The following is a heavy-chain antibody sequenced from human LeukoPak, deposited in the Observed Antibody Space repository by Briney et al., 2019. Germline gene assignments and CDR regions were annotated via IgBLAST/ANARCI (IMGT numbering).Heavy chain of an antibody. CDR1: GGSISSYY. J-gene: IGHJ4*02. CDR2: IYTSGST. V-gene: IGHV4-4*07. Sequence: SETLSLTCTVSGGSISSYYWSWIRQPAGKGLEWIGRIYTSGSTNYNPSLKSRVTMSVDTSKNQFSLKLSSVTAADTAVYYCARAEGVYDFWSGYTTHFDYWGQGTLVTVSS. D-gene: IGHD3-3*01. CDR3: ARAEGVYDFWSGYTTHFDY.